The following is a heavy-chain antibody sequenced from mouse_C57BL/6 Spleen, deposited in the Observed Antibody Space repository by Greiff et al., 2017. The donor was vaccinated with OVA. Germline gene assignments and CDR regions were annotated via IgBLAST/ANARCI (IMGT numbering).Heavy chain of an antibody. CDR3: ARPYDDGGFAY. CDR1: GFTFSDYY. V-gene: IGHV5-12*01. J-gene: IGHJ3*01. CDR2: ISNGGGST. D-gene: IGHD2-4*01. Sequence: EVNLVESGGGLVQPGGSLKLSCAASGFTFSDYYMYWVRQTPEKRLEWVAYISNGGGSTYYPDTVKGRFTISRDNAKNTLYLQMSRLKSEDTAMYYCARPYDDGGFAYWGQGTLVTVSA.